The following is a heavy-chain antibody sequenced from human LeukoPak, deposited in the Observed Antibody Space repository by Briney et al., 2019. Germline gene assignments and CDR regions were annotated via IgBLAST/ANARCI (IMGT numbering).Heavy chain of an antibody. J-gene: IGHJ6*02. Sequence: PGGSLRLSCVASGFNFNRYWMHWVRQAPGKGLVWVSRINSDGSNPNCADSVKGRFTISRDNAKNTLYLQMESLRAEDTAVYYCARGVNYGMDVWGQGTAVTVSS. V-gene: IGHV3-74*01. CDR3: ARGVNYGMDV. CDR2: INSDGSNP. CDR1: GFNFNRYW.